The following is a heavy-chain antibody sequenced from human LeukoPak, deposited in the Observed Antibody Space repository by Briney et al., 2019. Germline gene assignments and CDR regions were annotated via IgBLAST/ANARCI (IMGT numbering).Heavy chain of an antibody. D-gene: IGHD2-15*01. J-gene: IGHJ4*02. Sequence: VASVKVSCKASGYTFTSYSISWVRQAPGQGLEWMGWISAYNGNTIYAQKVKGRVTMTTDTSTSTAYMELRSLTSDDTAVYYCARASYCSDGSCYSDYWGQGTLVTVPS. CDR2: ISAYNGNT. CDR3: ARASYCSDGSCYSDY. V-gene: IGHV1-18*01. CDR1: GYTFTSYS.